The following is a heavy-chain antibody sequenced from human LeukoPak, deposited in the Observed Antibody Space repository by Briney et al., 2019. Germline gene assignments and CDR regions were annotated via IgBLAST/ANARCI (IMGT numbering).Heavy chain of an antibody. CDR3: ARDFVDTVMVVDY. CDR2: VSAYNGNT. V-gene: IGHV1-18*01. CDR1: GYTFTSYG. D-gene: IGHD5-18*01. J-gene: IGHJ4*02. Sequence: ASVKVSCKASGYTFTSYGISWVRQAPGQGLEWMGWVSAYNGNTSYAQKFQDRVTMTTDTPTSTAYMELRSLRSDDTAVYYCARDFVDTVMVVDYWGQGTLVTVSS.